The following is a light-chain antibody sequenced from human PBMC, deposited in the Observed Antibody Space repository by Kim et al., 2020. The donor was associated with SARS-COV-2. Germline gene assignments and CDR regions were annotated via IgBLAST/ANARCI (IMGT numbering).Light chain of an antibody. Sequence: ALGQTVRITCQGDSLRKNFATWYQKKPGQAPVLVFYGRNFRPSGIPDRFSGSNSDNTASLTITGAQAGDEADYYCSSRDGDSYHHVFGAGTKVTVL. CDR2: GRN. V-gene: IGLV3-19*01. CDR1: SLRKNF. CDR3: SSRDGDSYHHV. J-gene: IGLJ1*01.